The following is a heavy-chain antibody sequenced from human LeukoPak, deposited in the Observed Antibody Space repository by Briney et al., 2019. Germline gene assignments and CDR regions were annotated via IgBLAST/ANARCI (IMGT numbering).Heavy chain of an antibody. J-gene: IGHJ4*02. CDR1: GFPFSSYW. Sequence: GGSLRLSCVASGFPFSSYWMTWVRQAPGKGLEWVANIKQDGSKKSYVDSVKGRFTISRDNAKNSLYLQMNSLRAEDTAIYYCTRVGYIDEGIDYWGQGSLVTVSS. CDR3: TRVGYIDEGIDY. V-gene: IGHV3-7*04. D-gene: IGHD5-24*01. CDR2: IKQDGSKK.